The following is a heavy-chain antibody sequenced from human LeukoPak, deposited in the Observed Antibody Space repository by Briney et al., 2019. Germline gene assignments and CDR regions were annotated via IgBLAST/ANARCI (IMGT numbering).Heavy chain of an antibody. CDR1: GFTFHNNG. D-gene: IGHD1-14*01. CDR3: ARDRVRPNLLISMGLEDYDY. Sequence: PGGSLRLSCAASGFTFHNNGMSWVRQAPGKGLEWVSAISGSSRSTYHAESVKGRFTISRDNSKNTLFLQMNSLRAEDTAVYYCARDRVRPNLLISMGLEDYDYWGQGTLVTVSS. V-gene: IGHV3-23*01. J-gene: IGHJ4*02. CDR2: ISGSSRST.